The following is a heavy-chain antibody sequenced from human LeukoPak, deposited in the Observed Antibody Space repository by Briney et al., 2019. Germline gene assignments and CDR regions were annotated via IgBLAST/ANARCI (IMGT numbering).Heavy chain of an antibody. CDR1: GGSISSYY. CDR2: IYYSGST. Sequence: SETLSLTCTVSGGSISSYYWSWIRQPPGKGLEWIGYIYYSGSTNYNPSLKSRVTISVDTSKNQFSLKLSSVTAADTAVYYCARGFTAARTEYFQHWGQGTLVTVSS. V-gene: IGHV4-59*01. J-gene: IGHJ1*01. CDR3: ARGFTAARTEYFQH. D-gene: IGHD1-14*01.